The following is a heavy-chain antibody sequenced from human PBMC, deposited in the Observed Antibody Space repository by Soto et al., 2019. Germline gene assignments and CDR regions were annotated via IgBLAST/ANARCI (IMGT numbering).Heavy chain of an antibody. CDR1: GFSFCDHY. J-gene: IGHJ4*02. Sequence: EMQLVESGGGLVRPGGSLRLSCAASGFSFCDHYMDWVRQAPGKGLEWVGRIRNKANRYTTEYAASVKGRFTISRDASKKSLYLKMNRLVTDDTAVYFCTIDTNRAPGMLDDREQGTL. CDR3: TIDTNRAPGMLDD. D-gene: IGHD6-13*01. CDR2: IRNKANRYTT. V-gene: IGHV3-72*01.